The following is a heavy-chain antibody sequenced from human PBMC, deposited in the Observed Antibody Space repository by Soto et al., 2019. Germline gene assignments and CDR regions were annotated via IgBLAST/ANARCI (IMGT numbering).Heavy chain of an antibody. J-gene: IGHJ3*02. CDR2: ISYDGSNK. V-gene: IGHV3-30*03. CDR3: AIDTEDAFDI. Sequence: VQLVESGGGVVQPGRSLRLSCAASGFTFSSYGMHWVRQAPGKGLEWVAVISYDGSNKYYADSVKGRFTISRDNSKNTLYLQMNSLRAEDTAVYYCAIDTEDAFDIWGQGTMVTVSS. CDR1: GFTFSSYG.